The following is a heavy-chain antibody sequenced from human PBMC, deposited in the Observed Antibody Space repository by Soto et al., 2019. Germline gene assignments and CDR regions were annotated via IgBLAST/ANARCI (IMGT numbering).Heavy chain of an antibody. V-gene: IGHV3-33*01. CDR2: IGYDGSNK. CDR1: VFTFISYG. CDR3: ARDYYGSGSYYGRMDV. J-gene: IGHJ6*02. Sequence: GWSLRLSCASSVFTFISYGIHWVRQAAGKGLEWVAVIGYDGSNKYYADSVKGRFTISRDNSKNTLYLQMNSLRAEDTAVYYCARDYYGSGSYYGRMDVWGQGTTVTVSS. D-gene: IGHD3-10*01.